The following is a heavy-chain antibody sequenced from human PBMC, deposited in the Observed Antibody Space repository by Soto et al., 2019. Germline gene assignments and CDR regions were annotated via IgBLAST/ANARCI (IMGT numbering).Heavy chain of an antibody. D-gene: IGHD2-2*01. CDR1: GGSISSYY. J-gene: IGHJ6*03. CDR3: ARSYQLLQPYYYYYMDV. CDR2: IYYSGST. Sequence: SETLSLTCTVSGGSISSYYWSWIRQPPGKGLEWIGYIYYSGSTNYNPSLKSRVTISVDTSKNHFSLKLSSVTAADTAVYYCARSYQLLQPYYYYYMDVWGKGTTVTVSS. V-gene: IGHV4-59*01.